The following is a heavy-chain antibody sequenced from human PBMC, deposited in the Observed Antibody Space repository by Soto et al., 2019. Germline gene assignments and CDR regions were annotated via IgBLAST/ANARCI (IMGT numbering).Heavy chain of an antibody. CDR3: ARAMVVTQNWFDP. Sequence: QVQLQESGPGLVKPSQTLSLTCTVSGGSISSVNYYWSWIRQPPGKGLEWIGYIYYSGSTYYNPSLRSRVTISVDTSRKQFSLKLSSVTAADTAVYYCARAMVVTQNWFDPWGQGTLVTVSS. CDR2: IYYSGST. J-gene: IGHJ5*02. CDR1: GGSISSVNYY. D-gene: IGHD2-21*02. V-gene: IGHV4-30-4*01.